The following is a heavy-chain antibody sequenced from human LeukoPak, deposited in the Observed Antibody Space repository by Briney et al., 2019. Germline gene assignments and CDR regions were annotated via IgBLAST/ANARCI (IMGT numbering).Heavy chain of an antibody. V-gene: IGHV3-53*01. Sequence: GGSLRLSCAASGLTFSSYSMNWDRQAPGKGLEWVSVIYSGGSTYYADSVKGRFTISRDNSKNTLYLQMNSLRAEDTAVYYCAKSNRLRKDWFDPWGQGTLVTVSS. CDR3: AKSNRLRKDWFDP. D-gene: IGHD2/OR15-2a*01. CDR2: IYSGGST. CDR1: GLTFSSYS. J-gene: IGHJ5*02.